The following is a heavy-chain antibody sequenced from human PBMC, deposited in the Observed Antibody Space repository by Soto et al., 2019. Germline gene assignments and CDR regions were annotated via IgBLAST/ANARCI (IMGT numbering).Heavy chain of an antibody. CDR2: IIPIFGTA. CDR1: GGTFSSYA. Sequence: GASVKVSCKASGGTFSSYAISWVRQAPGQGLEWMGGIIPIFGTANYAQKFQGRVTITADESTSTAYMELSSLRSEDTAVYYCARADYGDYAGHYYYGMDVWGQGTTVTVSS. V-gene: IGHV1-69*13. J-gene: IGHJ6*02. D-gene: IGHD4-17*01. CDR3: ARADYGDYAGHYYYGMDV.